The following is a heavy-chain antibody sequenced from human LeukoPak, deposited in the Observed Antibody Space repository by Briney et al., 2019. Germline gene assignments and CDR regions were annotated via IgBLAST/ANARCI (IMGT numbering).Heavy chain of an antibody. Sequence: GGSLRLSCAASGFTFSSYWMHWVRQAPGKGLVWVSRINSDGSSTTYADSVKGRFTISRDNAKNTLYLQMNSLRAEDTAVYYCARGGLHGAFDTWGQGTMVTVSS. CDR1: GFTFSSYW. CDR2: INSDGSST. V-gene: IGHV3-74*01. D-gene: IGHD2-15*01. CDR3: ARGGLHGAFDT. J-gene: IGHJ3*02.